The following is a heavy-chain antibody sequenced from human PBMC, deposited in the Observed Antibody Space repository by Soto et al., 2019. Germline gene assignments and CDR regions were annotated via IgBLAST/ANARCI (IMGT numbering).Heavy chain of an antibody. CDR3: ASWLLQYSSGWSRFGY. Sequence: GASVKVSCKASGYTFTSYGISWVRQAPGQGLEWMGWISAYNGNTNYAQKLQGRVTMTTDTSTSTAYMELRSLRSDDTAVYYCASWLLQYSSGWSRFGYWGQGTLVTVSS. D-gene: IGHD6-19*01. V-gene: IGHV1-18*01. CDR2: ISAYNGNT. CDR1: GYTFTSYG. J-gene: IGHJ4*02.